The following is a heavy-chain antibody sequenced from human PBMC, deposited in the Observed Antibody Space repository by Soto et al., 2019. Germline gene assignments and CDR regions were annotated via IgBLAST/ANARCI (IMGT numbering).Heavy chain of an antibody. CDR1: GCTFTSYD. V-gene: IGHV1-8*01. CDR2: MNPNSGNT. Sequence: ASVEVSCKASGCTFTSYDINWVRQATGQGLEWMGWMNPNSGNTGYAQKFQGRVTMTRNTSISTAYMELSSLRSEDTAVYYCARANLLWFGELSPYYGMDVWGQGTTVTFSS. CDR3: ARANLLWFGELSPYYGMDV. D-gene: IGHD3-10*01. J-gene: IGHJ6*02.